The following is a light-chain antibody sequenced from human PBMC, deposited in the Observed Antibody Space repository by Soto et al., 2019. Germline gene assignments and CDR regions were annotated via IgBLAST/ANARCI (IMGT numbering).Light chain of an antibody. CDR3: QQYKKWPRT. CDR1: QSVSSN. CDR2: DAS. V-gene: IGKV3-15*01. Sequence: EIVMTHSPATLSVSRGEIATLSCRASQSVSSNFAWYQQKPGQAPRLLIYDASTRATGIPARFSGSGSGTEFTLTISSLQSEDFAVYYCQQYKKWPRTFGHGTKVDIK. J-gene: IGKJ1*01.